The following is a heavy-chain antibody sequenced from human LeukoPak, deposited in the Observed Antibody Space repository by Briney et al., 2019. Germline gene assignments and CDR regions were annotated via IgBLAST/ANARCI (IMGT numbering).Heavy chain of an antibody. V-gene: IGHV1-69*05. CDR2: IIPIFGTA. D-gene: IGHD6-13*01. CDR1: GGTFSSYA. Sequence: SVKVSCKASGGTFSSYATSWVRQAPGQGLEWMGRIIPIFGTANYAQKFQGRVTITTDESTSTAYMELSSLRSEDTAVYYCASRVAAAGNAFDIWGQGTMVTVSS. J-gene: IGHJ3*02. CDR3: ASRVAAAGNAFDI.